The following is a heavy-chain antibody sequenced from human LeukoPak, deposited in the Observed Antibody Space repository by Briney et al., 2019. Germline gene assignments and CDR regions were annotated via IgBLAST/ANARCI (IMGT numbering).Heavy chain of an antibody. CDR1: GFTFSRYG. CDR3: AKDLGIAAYYDAFDI. V-gene: IGHV3-30*02. J-gene: IGHJ3*02. CDR2: IRYDGSNK. D-gene: IGHD6-13*01. Sequence: GGSLRLSCAASGFTFSRYGMHWVRQAPGKGLEWVSFIRYDGSNKYYADSVKGRFTISRDNSKNTLYLQMNSLRAEDTAVYYCAKDLGIAAYYDAFDIWGQGTMVTVSS.